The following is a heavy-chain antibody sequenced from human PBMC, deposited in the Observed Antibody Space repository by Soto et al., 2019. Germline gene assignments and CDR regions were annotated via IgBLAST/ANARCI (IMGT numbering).Heavy chain of an antibody. D-gene: IGHD3-10*01. Sequence: GGSLRLSCAASGFTFSSYEMNWVRQAPGKGLEWVSYISSSGSTIYYADSVKGRFTISRDNAKNSLYLQMNSLRAEDTAVYYCAREVDGCFDYWGQGTLVTVSS. CDR2: ISSSGSTI. J-gene: IGHJ4*02. CDR3: AREVDGCFDY. V-gene: IGHV3-48*03. CDR1: GFTFSSYE.